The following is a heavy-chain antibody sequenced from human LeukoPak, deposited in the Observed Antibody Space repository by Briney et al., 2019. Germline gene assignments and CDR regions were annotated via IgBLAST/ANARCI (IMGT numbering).Heavy chain of an antibody. CDR3: ARGYSSSWYDS. CDR2: INHSGST. D-gene: IGHD6-13*01. V-gene: IGHV4-34*01. J-gene: IGHJ5*01. CDR1: GGSFSGYY. Sequence: SETLSLTCAVYGGSFSGYYWSWIRQPPGKGLEWIGEINHSGSTNYNPSLKSRVTISVDTSKNQFSLKLSSVTAADTAVYYCARGYSSSWYDSWGQGTVVTVSS.